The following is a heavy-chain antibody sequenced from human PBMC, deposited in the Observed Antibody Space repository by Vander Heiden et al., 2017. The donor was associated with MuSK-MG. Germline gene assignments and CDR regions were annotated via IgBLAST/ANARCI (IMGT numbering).Heavy chain of an antibody. CDR1: GYTFTSYY. V-gene: IGHV1-46*01. CDR3: ARDTVTTLAYYGMDV. D-gene: IGHD4-17*01. J-gene: IGHJ6*02. CDR2: INPSGGST. Sequence: QVQLVQSGAEVKKPGASVKVSCKASGYTFTSYYMHWVRQAPGQGLEWMGIINPSGGSTSYAQKFQGRVTMTRDTSTSTVYMELSSLRSEDTAVYYCARDTVTTLAYYGMDVWGQGTTVTVSS.